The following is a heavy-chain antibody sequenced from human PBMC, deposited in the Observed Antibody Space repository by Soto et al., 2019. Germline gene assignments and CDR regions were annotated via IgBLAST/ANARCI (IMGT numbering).Heavy chain of an antibody. CDR2: IYYSGST. Sequence: SETLSLTCTVSGGSISSGGYYWSWIRQHPGKGLEWIGYIYYSGSTYYNPTLKCRVTISVDTSKNQFSLKLSSVTAADTAVYYCARDDSYSGYVGGTYWGQGTLVTVSS. D-gene: IGHD5-12*01. CDR3: ARDDSYSGYVGGTY. V-gene: IGHV4-31*03. CDR1: GGSISSGGYY. J-gene: IGHJ4*02.